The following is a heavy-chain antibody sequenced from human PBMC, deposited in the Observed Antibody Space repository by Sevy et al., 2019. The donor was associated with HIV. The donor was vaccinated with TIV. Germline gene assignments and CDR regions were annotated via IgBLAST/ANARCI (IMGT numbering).Heavy chain of an antibody. Sequence: GGSLRLSCAASGFAFRTYAFHWVRQAPGRGLEWVGLISSNGYNAFYANSVRGRFTISRDNSMNQLYLELNNLTPDDTAVYYCARGLEWELTSFLSHWGQGPLVTVSS. CDR2: ISSNGYNA. CDR3: ARGLEWELTSFLSH. D-gene: IGHD3-9*01. V-gene: IGHV3-30-3*01. J-gene: IGHJ4*02. CDR1: GFAFRTYA.